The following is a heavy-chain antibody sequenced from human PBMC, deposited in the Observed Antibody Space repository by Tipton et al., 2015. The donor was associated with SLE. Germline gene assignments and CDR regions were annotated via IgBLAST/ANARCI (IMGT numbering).Heavy chain of an antibody. CDR3: ARLGYSSSWGDY. Sequence: TLSLTCAVSGYSISCGYYWGWIRQPPGKGLEWIGSIYHSGSTYYNPSLKSRVTISVDTSKNQFSLKLSSVTAADTAVYYCARLGYSSSWGDYWGQGTLVTVSS. CDR2: IYHSGST. CDR1: GYSISCGYY. J-gene: IGHJ4*02. V-gene: IGHV4-38-2*01. D-gene: IGHD6-13*01.